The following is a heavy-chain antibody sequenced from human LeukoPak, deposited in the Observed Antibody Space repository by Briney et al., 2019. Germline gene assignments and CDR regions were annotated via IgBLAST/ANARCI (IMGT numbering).Heavy chain of an antibody. D-gene: IGHD6-6*01. V-gene: IGHV1-18*01. CDR1: GYTFTSYG. J-gene: IGHJ5*02. CDR2: ISAYSGDT. CDR3: ARARIAARPNWFDP. Sequence: GASVKVSCKASGYTFTSYGISWVRQAPGQGLEWMGWISAYSGDTNYAQKFQGRVTITADESTSTAYMELSSLRSEDTAVYYCARARIAARPNWFDPWGQGTLVTVSS.